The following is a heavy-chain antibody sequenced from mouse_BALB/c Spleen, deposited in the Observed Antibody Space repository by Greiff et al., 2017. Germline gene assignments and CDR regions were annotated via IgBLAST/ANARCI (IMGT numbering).Heavy chain of an antibody. CDR1: GFTFSSYA. J-gene: IGHJ4*01. Sequence: EVQVVESGGGLVKPGGSLKLSCAASGFTFSSYAMSWVRQTPEKRLEWVATISSGGSYTYYPDSVKGRFTISRDNAKNTLYLQMSSLRSEDTAMYYCARRRDYDAMDYWGQGTSVTVSS. V-gene: IGHV5-9-3*01. CDR2: ISSGGSYT. CDR3: ARRRDYDAMDY.